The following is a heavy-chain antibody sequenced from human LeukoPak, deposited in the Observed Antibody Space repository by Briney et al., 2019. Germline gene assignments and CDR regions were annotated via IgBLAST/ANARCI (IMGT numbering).Heavy chain of an antibody. V-gene: IGHV4-31*03. J-gene: IGHJ3*02. Sequence: PSETLSLTCTVSGGSISSGGYYWSWIRQHPGKGLEWIGYIYYSGSTYYNPSLKSRVTISVDTSKNQFSLKLSSVTAADTAVYYCAPYYYDSSGYYFGAFDIWGQGTMVTVSS. CDR2: IYYSGST. CDR3: APYYYDSSGYYFGAFDI. D-gene: IGHD3-22*01. CDR1: GGSISSGGYY.